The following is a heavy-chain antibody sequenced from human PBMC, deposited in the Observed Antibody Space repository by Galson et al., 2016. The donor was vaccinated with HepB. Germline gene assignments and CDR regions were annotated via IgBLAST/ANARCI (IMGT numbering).Heavy chain of an antibody. CDR2: IIPISNTA. V-gene: IGHV1-69*13. CDR3: ARPSLTGYYIPFDY. Sequence: SVKVSCKASGGTFSTYGISWVRRAPGLGLEWMGGIIPISNTANYAQKFQGRVTITADESTTTVSMALTSLRSEDTAVYYCARPSLTGYYIPFDYWGQGTLVTVSS. J-gene: IGHJ4*02. CDR1: GGTFSTYG. D-gene: IGHD3-9*01.